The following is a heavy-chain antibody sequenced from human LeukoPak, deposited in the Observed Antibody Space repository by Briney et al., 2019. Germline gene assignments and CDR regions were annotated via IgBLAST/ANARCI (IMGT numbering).Heavy chain of an antibody. CDR3: ARELGYDQLLYGGYFDY. CDR1: GYSISSAYY. CDR2: IYHSGST. V-gene: IGHV4-38-2*02. D-gene: IGHD2-2*02. Sequence: SETLSLTCTVSGYSISSAYYWGWIRQPPGKGLEWIGGIYHSGSTYYNPSLKSRVTMSVGTSKNQFSLKLSSVTAADTAVYYCARELGYDQLLYGGYFDYWGQGTLVTVSS. J-gene: IGHJ4*02.